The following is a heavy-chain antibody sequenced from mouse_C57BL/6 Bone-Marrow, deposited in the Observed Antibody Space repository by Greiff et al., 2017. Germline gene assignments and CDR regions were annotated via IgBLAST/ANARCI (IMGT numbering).Heavy chain of an antibody. CDR2: IDPENGDT. Sequence: EVQLQQSGAELVRPGASVKLSCTASGFNIKDDYMHWVKQRPEQGLEWIGWIDPENGDTEYASKFQGKATITADTSSNTAYLQLSSLTSEDTAVYYCTTDTDYYGSSPYYFDYWGQGTTLTVSS. J-gene: IGHJ2*01. D-gene: IGHD1-1*01. V-gene: IGHV14-4*01. CDR3: TTDTDYYGSSPYYFDY. CDR1: GFNIKDDY.